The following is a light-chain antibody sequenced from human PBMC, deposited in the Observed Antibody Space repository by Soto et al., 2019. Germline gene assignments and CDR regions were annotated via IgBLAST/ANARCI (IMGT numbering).Light chain of an antibody. CDR2: DVS. CDR3: SSYTSSYTLV. V-gene: IGLV2-14*01. CDR1: SSDVGGYNY. Sequence: QSALTQPASVSGSPGQSITISCTGTSSDVGGYNYVSWYQQHPSKAPKLMIYDVSNPPSGVSNRFSGSKSGNTASLTISGLPDEDEDDYYCSSYTSSYTLVFGGGTKLTVL. J-gene: IGLJ2*01.